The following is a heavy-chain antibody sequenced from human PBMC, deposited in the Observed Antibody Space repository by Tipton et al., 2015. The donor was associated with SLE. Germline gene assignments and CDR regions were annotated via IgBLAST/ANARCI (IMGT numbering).Heavy chain of an antibody. Sequence: TLSLTCAVYGASFNDFYWSWIRQSPGKGLEWIGEINHSGSTNYNPSLKSRVTLSVDTSKNQFSLRLKSVTAADTAVYYCARDLNYYGSGSYKGWFDPWGQGTLVTVSS. J-gene: IGHJ5*02. CDR2: INHSGST. V-gene: IGHV4-34*01. D-gene: IGHD3-10*01. CDR3: ARDLNYYGSGSYKGWFDP. CDR1: GASFNDFY.